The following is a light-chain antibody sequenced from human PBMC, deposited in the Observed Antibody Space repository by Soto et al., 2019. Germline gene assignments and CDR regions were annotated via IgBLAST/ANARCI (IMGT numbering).Light chain of an antibody. J-gene: IGKJ2*01. CDR1: QSISNW. V-gene: IGKV1-5*03. Sequence: DIQMTQSPSTLSASVGDRVTITCRASQSISNWLAWYQQKPGKAPNLLIYKASSLESGVPSRFSGSGYGTEFTLTISSLQPDDFATYYCQQYNSSFGQGNNVDIK. CDR3: QQYNSS. CDR2: KAS.